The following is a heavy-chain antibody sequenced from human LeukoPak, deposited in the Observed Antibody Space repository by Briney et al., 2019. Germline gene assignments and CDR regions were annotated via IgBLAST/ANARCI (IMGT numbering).Heavy chain of an antibody. CDR2: IYYSGST. J-gene: IGHJ4*02. D-gene: IGHD3-16*01. CDR3: ARHNTYYDYVWGSYIPPSFDY. V-gene: IGHV4-39*07. CDR1: GGSISSSSYY. Sequence: PSETLSLTCTVSGGSISSSSYYWGWIRQPPGKGLEWIGSIYYSGSTYYNPSLKSRVTISVDTSKNQFSLKLSSVTAADTAVYYCARHNTYYDYVWGSYIPPSFDYWGQGTLVTVSS.